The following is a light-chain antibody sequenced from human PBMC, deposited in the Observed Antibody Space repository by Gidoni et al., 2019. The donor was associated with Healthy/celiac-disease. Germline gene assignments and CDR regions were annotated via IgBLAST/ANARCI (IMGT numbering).Light chain of an antibody. CDR2: AAS. Sequence: AIQLTQSPSSLSASVGDRVTITCRASQGIRNYLGWYQQKPGKAPKLLIYAASSLQSGVPSRFSGSVSGTDFTLTISSLQPEDFATYYCLQDYNYPRTFGQGTKLEIK. CDR1: QGIRNY. CDR3: LQDYNYPRT. V-gene: IGKV1-6*01. J-gene: IGKJ2*01.